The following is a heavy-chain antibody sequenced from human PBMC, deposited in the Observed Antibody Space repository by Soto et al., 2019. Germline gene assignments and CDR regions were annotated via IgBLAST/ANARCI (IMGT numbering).Heavy chain of an antibody. CDR1: GGSISSGGYS. J-gene: IGHJ4*02. V-gene: IGHV4-30-2*01. Sequence: SETLSLTCAVSGGSISSGGYSWSWIRQPPGKGLEWIGYIYHSGSTYYNPSLKSRVTISVDRSKNQFSLKLSSVTAADTAVYCCARAFSMVRGPPYSFDYWGQGTLVTVSS. CDR2: IYHSGST. D-gene: IGHD3-10*01. CDR3: ARAFSMVRGPPYSFDY.